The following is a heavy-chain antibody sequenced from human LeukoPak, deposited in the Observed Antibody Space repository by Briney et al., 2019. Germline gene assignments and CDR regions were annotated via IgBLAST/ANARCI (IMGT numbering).Heavy chain of an antibody. CDR2: ISSSSSTI. CDR1: GFTFSSYS. D-gene: IGHD4-11*01. CDR3: ARDLTTVTN. V-gene: IGHV3-48*01. Sequence: GGSLRLSCAASGFTFSSYSMNWVRQAPGKGLEWVSYISSSSSTIYYADSVKGRFTISRDNAKNSLYLQMNSLGAEDTAVYYCARDLTTVTNWGQGTLVTVSS. J-gene: IGHJ4*02.